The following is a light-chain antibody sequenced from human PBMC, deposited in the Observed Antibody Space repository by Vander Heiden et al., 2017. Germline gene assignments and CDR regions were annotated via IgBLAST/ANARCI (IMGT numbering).Light chain of an antibody. V-gene: IGKV1-8*01. CDR2: AAS. J-gene: IGKJ5*01. CDR3: LQYSSYAIS. Sequence: AIRMTQSPSSFSASTGDRVTITCRARQGISSYLDWYQQKPGKAPKLLIYAASTLQSGVPSRFSGSGSGTDFTLTISCLQSEDFATYYCLQYSSYAISFGQGTRLEMK. CDR1: QGISSY.